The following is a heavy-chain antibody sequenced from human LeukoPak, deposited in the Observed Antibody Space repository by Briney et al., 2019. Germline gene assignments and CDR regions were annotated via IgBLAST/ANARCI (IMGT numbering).Heavy chain of an antibody. Sequence: GGSLRLSCAASGFTFSSYEINWVRQAPGKGLEWVSYISSSGSTIYYADSVKGRFTISRDNAKNSLYLQMNSLRAEDTAVYYCARNGYSGYDFLDYWGQGTLVTVSS. V-gene: IGHV3-48*03. CDR3: ARNGYSGYDFLDY. CDR1: GFTFSSYE. D-gene: IGHD5-12*01. J-gene: IGHJ4*02. CDR2: ISSSGSTI.